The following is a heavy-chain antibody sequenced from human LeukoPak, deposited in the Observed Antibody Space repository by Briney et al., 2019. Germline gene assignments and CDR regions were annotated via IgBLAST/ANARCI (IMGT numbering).Heavy chain of an antibody. CDR3: ATLSLNAFDI. Sequence: SETLSLTCTVSGGSISSYYWSWIRQPPGKGLEWIGYIYHSGTTYYNPSLKGRVTISVDRSKNQFSLKVSSVTAADTAVYYCATLSLNAFDIWGQGTMVTVSS. D-gene: IGHD2-8*01. J-gene: IGHJ3*02. CDR1: GGSISSYY. CDR2: IYHSGTT. V-gene: IGHV4-59*12.